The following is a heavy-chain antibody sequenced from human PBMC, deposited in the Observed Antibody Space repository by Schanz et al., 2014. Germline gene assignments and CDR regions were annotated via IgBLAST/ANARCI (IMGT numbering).Heavy chain of an antibody. D-gene: IGHD2-21*01. CDR1: GFTFSGYA. Sequence: EVQLLESGGGLVQPGGSLRLSCAASGFTFSGYAMSWVRQAPGRGLEWVSIISGSGGNTYYADAVRGRFTISRDNSNTTVYLQMNSLRAEDTAVYDCAKDAENPAMIADYFDYWGQGTLVTVAS. CDR3: AKDAENPAMIADYFDY. J-gene: IGHJ4*02. CDR2: ISGSGGNT. V-gene: IGHV3-23*01.